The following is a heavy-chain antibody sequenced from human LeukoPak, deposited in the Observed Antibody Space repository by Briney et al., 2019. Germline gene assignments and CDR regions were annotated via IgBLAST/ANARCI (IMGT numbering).Heavy chain of an antibody. CDR2: ISSSGSTI. CDR3: VREQDIVATTPYYFDY. V-gene: IGHV3-48*03. Sequence: GGSLRLSCAASGFTFSSYEMNWVRQAPGKGLEWVSYISSSGSTIYYADSVKGRFTISRDNAKNSLYLQMNSLRAEDTAVYYCVREQDIVATTPYYFDYWGQGTLVTVSS. D-gene: IGHD5-12*01. CDR1: GFTFSSYE. J-gene: IGHJ4*02.